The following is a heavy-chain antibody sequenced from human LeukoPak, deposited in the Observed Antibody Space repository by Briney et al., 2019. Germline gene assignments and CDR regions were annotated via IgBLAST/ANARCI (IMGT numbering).Heavy chain of an antibody. Sequence: PGGSLRLSCAASGFTFSIYDMHWVRQAPGKGLEWVAVIWYDGSNAYYADSVKGRFTISKDNSKNTLYLQMNSLRVEDTAVYYCARDDSLGRLGYWGQGTLVTVSS. CDR1: GFTFSIYD. CDR3: ARDDSLGRLGY. J-gene: IGHJ4*02. V-gene: IGHV3-33*01. D-gene: IGHD3-10*01. CDR2: IWYDGSNA.